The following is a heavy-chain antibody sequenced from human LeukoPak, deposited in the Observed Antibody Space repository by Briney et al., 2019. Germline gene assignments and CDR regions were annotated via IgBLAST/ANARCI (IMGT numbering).Heavy chain of an antibody. CDR2: IYYSGSI. CDR1: GGSISISSYY. D-gene: IGHD3-10*01. Sequence: PSETLSLTCTVSGGSISISSYYWGWIRQPPGKGMEWIGSIYYSGSINYNPSLMSRVTISLDTSKNQFSLKLTSVAAADTAVYYCVRAYFGSGTIHYWGQGTLVTVSS. V-gene: IGHV4-39*07. CDR3: VRAYFGSGTIHY. J-gene: IGHJ4*02.